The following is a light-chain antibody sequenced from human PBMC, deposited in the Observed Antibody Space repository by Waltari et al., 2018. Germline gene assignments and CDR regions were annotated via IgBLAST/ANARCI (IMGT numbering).Light chain of an antibody. CDR3: AAWDGSLSGYV. CDR2: NTD. J-gene: IGLJ1*01. Sequence: QSVLTQPPSASATPGPRVTTSCSGSYSTAGNDNVYWYQQLPGTAPRLLISNTDVRPSGVSDRLSGSKSGTSAFLAISGLRSEDEADYYCAAWDGSLSGYVFGIGTKVTVL. V-gene: IGLV1-47*01. CDR1: YSTAGNDN.